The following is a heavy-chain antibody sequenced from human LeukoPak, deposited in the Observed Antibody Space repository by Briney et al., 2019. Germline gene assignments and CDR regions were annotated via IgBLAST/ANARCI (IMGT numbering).Heavy chain of an antibody. CDR1: GFTFSSYA. V-gene: IGHV3-23*01. CDR2: ISGSGGST. J-gene: IGHJ4*02. CDR3: AKAKSSSWYDGIYFDY. D-gene: IGHD6-13*01. Sequence: PGGSLRPSCAASGFTFSSYAMSWVRQAPGKGLEWVSAISGSGGSTYYADSVKGRFTISRDNSKNTLYLQINSLRAEDSAVYYCAKAKSSSWYDGIYFDYWGQGTLVTVSS.